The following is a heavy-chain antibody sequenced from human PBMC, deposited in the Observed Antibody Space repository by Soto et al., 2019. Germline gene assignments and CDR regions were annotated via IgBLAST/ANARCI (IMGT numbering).Heavy chain of an antibody. V-gene: IGHV1-18*04. Sequence: QVQLVQSGVEVKKPGASVKVSCKASGYTFISHGISWVRQAPGQGLEWMGWISGKNGKTNYAQKLKGRVTLTTDTSTSTAYMELRSVRSDETAVYYCARVSSSIVVVPDYGMDVWGQGTTVTVSS. CDR2: ISGKNGKT. J-gene: IGHJ6*02. CDR1: GYTFISHG. D-gene: IGHD2-15*01. CDR3: ARVSSSIVVVPDYGMDV.